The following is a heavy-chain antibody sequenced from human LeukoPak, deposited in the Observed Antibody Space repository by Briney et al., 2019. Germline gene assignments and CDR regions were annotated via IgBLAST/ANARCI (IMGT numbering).Heavy chain of an antibody. CDR3: AREEPHDAFDI. Sequence: SQTLSLTCTVSGGSISSGSYYWSWIRQPAGKGLEWIGRIYTSGSTNYNPSLKSRVTISVDTSKNQFSLKLSPVTAADTAVYYCAREEPHDAFDIWGQGTMVTVSS. J-gene: IGHJ3*02. CDR2: IYTSGST. CDR1: GGSISSGSYY. D-gene: IGHD1-26*01. V-gene: IGHV4-61*02.